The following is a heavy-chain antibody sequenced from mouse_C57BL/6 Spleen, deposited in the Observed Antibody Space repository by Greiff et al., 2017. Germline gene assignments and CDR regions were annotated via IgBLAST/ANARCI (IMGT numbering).Heavy chain of an antibody. J-gene: IGHJ2*01. CDR1: GFTFSSYA. V-gene: IGHV5-4*01. CDR2: ISDGGSYT. Sequence: EVMLVESGGGLVKPGGSLKLSCAASGFTFSSYAMSWVRQTPEKRLEWVATISDGGSYTYYPDNVKGRFTISRDNAKNNLYLQMSHLKSEDTAMYYCAREGGNSLFDYWRQGTTLTVSS. CDR3: AREGGNSLFDY. D-gene: IGHD2-1*01.